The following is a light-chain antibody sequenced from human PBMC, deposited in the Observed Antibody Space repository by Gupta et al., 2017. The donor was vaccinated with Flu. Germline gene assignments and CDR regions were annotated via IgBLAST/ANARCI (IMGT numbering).Light chain of an antibody. Sequence: AIQLAQSPSSLSASVGDRVTITCRTSQGMSNAVAWYQQKSGRPPKLLIYDASRLYSGVPARFSGSGSGTDFTLTISSLQPEDFATYYCKQFNNFGPGTRVDI. CDR2: DAS. CDR3: KQFNN. V-gene: IGKV1D-13*01. CDR1: QGMSNA. J-gene: IGKJ3*01.